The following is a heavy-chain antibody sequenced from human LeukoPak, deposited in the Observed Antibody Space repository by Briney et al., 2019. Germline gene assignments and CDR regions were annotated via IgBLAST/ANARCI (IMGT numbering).Heavy chain of an antibody. Sequence: ASVKVSCKASGYTFTSYGINWVRQAPGQGLEWMGWISAYNGNTNYAQKLQGRVTMTTDTSTSTAYMELRSLRSDDTAVYYCARAGTLPNWGDYYFDYWGQGTLVTVSS. V-gene: IGHV1-18*01. CDR2: ISAYNGNT. J-gene: IGHJ4*02. D-gene: IGHD7-27*01. CDR1: GYTFTSYG. CDR3: ARAGTLPNWGDYYFDY.